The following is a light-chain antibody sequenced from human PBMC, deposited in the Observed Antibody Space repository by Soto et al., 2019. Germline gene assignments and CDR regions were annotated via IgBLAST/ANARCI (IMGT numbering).Light chain of an antibody. CDR3: QQYNNWTYT. Sequence: EIVMTQSPATLSVSPGERATLSCRASQSVSSNLAWYQQKPGQAPRLLIYGASTRATGIRARFSGSGSWTEFTLTISSLQSEDFAVYYCQQYNNWTYTFGQGTKLEIK. J-gene: IGKJ2*01. CDR1: QSVSSN. CDR2: GAS. V-gene: IGKV3-15*01.